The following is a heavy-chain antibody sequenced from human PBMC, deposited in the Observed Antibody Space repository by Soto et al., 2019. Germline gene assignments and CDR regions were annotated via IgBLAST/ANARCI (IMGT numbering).Heavy chain of an antibody. D-gene: IGHD2-21*01. J-gene: IGHJ4*02. CDR2: IIPILGIA. CDR3: AREKKSCVCDCY. CDR1: GGTFSSYT. V-gene: IGHV1-69*04. Sequence: VASVKVSCKASGGTFSSYTISWVRQAPGQGLEWMGRIIPILGIANYAQKFQGRVTITADKSTSTAYMELSSLRSEDTAVYYCAREKKSCVCDCYWGQGTLVTVSS.